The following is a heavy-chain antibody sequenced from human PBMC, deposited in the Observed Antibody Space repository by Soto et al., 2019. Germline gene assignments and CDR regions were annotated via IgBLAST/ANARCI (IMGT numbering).Heavy chain of an antibody. V-gene: IGHV3-23*01. CDR2: ISGSGIST. Sequence: DVQLLESGGGLVQPGGSLRLSCAASGFTFRSYAMSWVRQAPGKGLEWVSGISGSGISTHYADSVKGRFTVSRDNSKNTLYLQMNSLRAEDTAVYNCAKEPVGPDWYVDLWGRGTRVTVSS. CDR3: AKEPVGPDWYVDL. J-gene: IGHJ2*01. CDR1: GFTFRSYA.